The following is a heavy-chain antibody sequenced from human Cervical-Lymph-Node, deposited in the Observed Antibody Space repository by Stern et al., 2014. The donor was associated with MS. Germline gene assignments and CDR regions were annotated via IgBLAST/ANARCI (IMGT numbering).Heavy chain of an antibody. D-gene: IGHD1-26*01. CDR3: ATTRWDLFTWNWFDP. CDR1: GGSISSSGYY. J-gene: IGHJ5*02. CDR2: IHDSGST. Sequence: VQLVESGPGLVKPSQTLSLTCTVSGGSISSSGYYWSWIRQPADKGLEWIGRIHDSGSTYYNTSLTSRVTISMDTAKNQFSLKLPSGTAADTAVYYCATTRWDLFTWNWFDPWGQGTLVTVSS. V-gene: IGHV4-61*02.